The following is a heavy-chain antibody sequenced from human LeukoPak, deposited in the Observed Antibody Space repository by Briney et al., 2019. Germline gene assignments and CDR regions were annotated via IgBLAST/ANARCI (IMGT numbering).Heavy chain of an antibody. CDR1: GLTFSSYS. CDR3: ARDGMSYGDYLHLYYYYYMDV. Sequence: GGSLRLSCAASGLTFSSYSMNWVRQAPGKGLEWVSYISSSSSTIYYADSVKGRFTISRDNAKNSLYLQMNSLRAEDTAVYYCARDGMSYGDYLHLYYYYYMDVWGKGTTVTVSS. V-gene: IGHV3-48*01. D-gene: IGHD4-17*01. CDR2: ISSSSSTI. J-gene: IGHJ6*03.